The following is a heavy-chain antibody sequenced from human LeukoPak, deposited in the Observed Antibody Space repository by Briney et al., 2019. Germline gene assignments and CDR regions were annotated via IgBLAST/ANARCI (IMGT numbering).Heavy chain of an antibody. D-gene: IGHD1-1*01. CDR1: GFVFSTYA. V-gene: IGHV3-23*01. CDR3: AKVKALDAVASYFDY. CDR2: ISSSGDNT. Sequence: GGSLRLSCAASGFVFSTYAMGWVRQVPGKGLEWVSAISSSGDNTYYADSVKGQFIISRDNSKNTLDLQMNSLRAEDTAIYHCAKVKALDAVASYFDYWGQGTLVTVSS. J-gene: IGHJ4*02.